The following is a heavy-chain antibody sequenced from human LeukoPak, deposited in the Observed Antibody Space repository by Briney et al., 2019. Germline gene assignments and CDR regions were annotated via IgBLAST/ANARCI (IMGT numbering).Heavy chain of an antibody. CDR2: IKRDGSES. Sequence: GGSLRLSCEASGFTFSTYWMTWVRQAPGKGPEWVANIKRDGSESHYVDSVRGRFTISRDNAKNSLYLQMSSLRAEDTAIYYCAKDLSQGAGNYYFHYYGMDVWGKGTTVTVSS. CDR3: AKDLSQGAGNYYFHYYGMDV. J-gene: IGHJ6*04. D-gene: IGHD3-22*01. CDR1: GFTFSTYW. V-gene: IGHV3-7*03.